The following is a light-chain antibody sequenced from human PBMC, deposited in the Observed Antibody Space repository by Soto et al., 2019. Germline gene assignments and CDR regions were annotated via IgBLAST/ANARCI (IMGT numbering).Light chain of an antibody. CDR3: QVWDISSGHVV. Sequence: SSELTQPPSVSVAPGKTASVACGGSNIGSKSVHWYQKKSGQAPVLVMYYDSDRPSGSPERFSGSNSGNTATLTISRVEAGDEADYYCQVWDISSGHVVFGGGTKLTVL. CDR1: NIGSKS. CDR2: YDS. V-gene: IGLV3-21*01. J-gene: IGLJ3*02.